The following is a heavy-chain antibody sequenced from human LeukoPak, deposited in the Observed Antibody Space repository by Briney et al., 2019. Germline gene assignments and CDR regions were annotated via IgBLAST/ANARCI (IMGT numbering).Heavy chain of an antibody. J-gene: IGHJ5*02. D-gene: IGHD1-7*01. CDR2: IYYSGST. V-gene: IGHV4-59*12. Sequence: SETLSLTCTVSGGSISSYYWSWIRLPPGKGLEWIGYIYYSGSTNYNPSLRSRVTISVDTSKNHFSLKLRSVTAADTAVYYCARDSGTTGEVKFDPWGQGTLVTVSS. CDR3: ARDSGTTGEVKFDP. CDR1: GGSISSYY.